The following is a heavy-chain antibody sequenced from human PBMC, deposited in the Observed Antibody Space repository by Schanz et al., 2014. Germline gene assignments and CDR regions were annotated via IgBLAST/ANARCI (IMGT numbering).Heavy chain of an antibody. D-gene: IGHD3-10*01. J-gene: IGHJ4*02. CDR3: ARAPTRMNMFRGVTYFFDY. Sequence: QVRLVQSGAEAREPGASVKVSCKATGYMFDTYGFAWVRQAPGQGLEWMGWISTYNGHTGYGQKFQYRLSLTTDTDTATVHVELRSLRTDDTAVYYCARAPTRMNMFRGVTYFFDYWGQGTLVTVSS. CDR1: GYMFDTYG. CDR2: ISTYNGHT. V-gene: IGHV1-18*04.